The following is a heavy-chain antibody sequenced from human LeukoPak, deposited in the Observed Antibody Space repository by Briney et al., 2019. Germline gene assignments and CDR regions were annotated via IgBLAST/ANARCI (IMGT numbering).Heavy chain of an antibody. CDR2: TYYSGSSS. V-gene: IGHV4-39*01. J-gene: IGHJ4*02. Sequence: SETLSLTCTVSGGSISSSSYYWGWIRQPPGKGPEWIGSTYYSGSSSYYNPSLKSRVTISVDTSKNQFSLKLSSVTAADTAVYYCARRAREFGWVFDYWGQGTLVTVSS. D-gene: IGHD3-10*01. CDR1: GGSISSSSYY. CDR3: ARRAREFGWVFDY.